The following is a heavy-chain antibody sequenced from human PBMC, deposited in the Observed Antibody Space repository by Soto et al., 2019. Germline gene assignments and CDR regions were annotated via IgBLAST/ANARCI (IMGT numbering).Heavy chain of an antibody. CDR2: INHSGST. V-gene: IGHV4-34*01. Sequence: SETLSLTCAVYGGSFSGYYWSWIRQPPGEGLEWIGEINHSGSTNYNPSLKSRVTISVDTSKNQFSLKLSSVTAADTAVYYCASFRRTSYSRAPQTNWLDPWGQGTLVTVSS. D-gene: IGHD6-13*01. CDR3: ASFRRTSYSRAPQTNWLDP. CDR1: GGSFSGYY. J-gene: IGHJ5*02.